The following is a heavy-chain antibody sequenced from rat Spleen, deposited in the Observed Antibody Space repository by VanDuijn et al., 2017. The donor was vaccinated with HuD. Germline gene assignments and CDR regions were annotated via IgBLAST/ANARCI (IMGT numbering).Heavy chain of an antibody. CDR3: ARRHYGYTDYFDY. Sequence: EVQLVESDGGLVQPGRSLKLSCAASGFTFTNYDMAWVRQAPTKGLEWIASISTGGGNTYYPDSVKGRFTISRDNAKSTLSLQMDSLRSEDTATFYCARRHYGYTDYFDYWGQGVMVTVSS. J-gene: IGHJ2*01. D-gene: IGHD1-9*01. V-gene: IGHV5S23*01. CDR2: ISTGGGNT. CDR1: GFTFTNYD.